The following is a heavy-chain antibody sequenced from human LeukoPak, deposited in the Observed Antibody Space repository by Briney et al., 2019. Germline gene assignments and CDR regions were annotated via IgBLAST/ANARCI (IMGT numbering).Heavy chain of an antibody. V-gene: IGHV3-11*04. D-gene: IGHD5-18*01. CDR2: ISNGGNTI. CDR3: ARVMGYSGSGYFDY. Sequence: GGSLRLSCAASGFKFSDYYMNWIRQAPGKGLEWVSYISNGGNTIYYADSVKGRFTISRDNAKNSLYLQMNSLRAEDTAVYYCARVMGYSGSGYFDYWGQGTLVTVSS. J-gene: IGHJ4*02. CDR1: GFKFSDYY.